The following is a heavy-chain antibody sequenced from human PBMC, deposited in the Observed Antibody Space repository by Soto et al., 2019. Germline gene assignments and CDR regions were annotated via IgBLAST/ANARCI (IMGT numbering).Heavy chain of an antibody. J-gene: IGHJ5*02. V-gene: IGHV1-46*01. Sequence: ASVKVSCKTSGYTFTSHYIHWVRQAPGQGLEWMGIINPSGGAASYAQRFQGGVIMTRDTSTSTIDMELSSLRSEDTAVYYCARAPPDCSNGACHPYWFDPWGQGTLVTVSS. CDR3: ARAPPDCSNGACHPYWFDP. D-gene: IGHD2-8*01. CDR1: GYTFTSHY. CDR2: INPSGGAA.